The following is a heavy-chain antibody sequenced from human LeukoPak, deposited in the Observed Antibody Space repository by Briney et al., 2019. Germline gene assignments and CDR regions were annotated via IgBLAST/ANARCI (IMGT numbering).Heavy chain of an antibody. J-gene: IGHJ4*02. CDR2: FDPEDGET. CDR3: ATVWELRGGLDY. CDR1: GYTLTELS. V-gene: IGHV1-24*01. D-gene: IGHD1-26*01. Sequence: ASVKVSCKVSGYTLTELSMHWVRQAPGKGLEWMGGFDPEDGETIYAQKFQGRVTMTEDTYTDTAYMELSSLRSEDTAVYYCATVWELRGGLDYWGQGTLVTVSS.